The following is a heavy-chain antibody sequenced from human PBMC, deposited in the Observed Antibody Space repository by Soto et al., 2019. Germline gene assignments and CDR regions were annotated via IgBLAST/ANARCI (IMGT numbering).Heavy chain of an antibody. J-gene: IGHJ4*02. CDR1: LVSISTNA. V-gene: IGHV3-23*01. D-gene: IGHD1-1*01. Sequence: GGFLRVSCSAALVSISTNAMYCLLQAPGKGLEWVSGISERGDTTHYADSVKGRFTISRDTSKNTLYLQLNTLRADDTAVYYCAKDKPGTTSVDEWGQGILFPVS. CDR2: ISERGDTT. CDR3: AKDKPGTTSVDE.